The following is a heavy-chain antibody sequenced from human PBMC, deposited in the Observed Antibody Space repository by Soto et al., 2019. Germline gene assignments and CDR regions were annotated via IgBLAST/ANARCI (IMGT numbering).Heavy chain of an antibody. V-gene: IGHV3-11*01. CDR3: ARTMVRGVMTLQHYYYMDV. Sequence: QVQLVESGGGLVKPGGSLRLSCAASVFTFSDYYMSWIRQAPGKGLEWVSYISSSGSTIYYADSVKGRFTISRDNAKNSLDLQMNSLRAEDTAVYYCARTMVRGVMTLQHYYYMDVWGKGTTVAVSS. CDR2: ISSSGSTI. D-gene: IGHD3-10*01. CDR1: VFTFSDYY. J-gene: IGHJ6*03.